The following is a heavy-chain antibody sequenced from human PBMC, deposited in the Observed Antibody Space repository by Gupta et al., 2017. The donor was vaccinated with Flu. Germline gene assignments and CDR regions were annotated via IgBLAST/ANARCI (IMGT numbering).Heavy chain of an antibody. CDR1: GYTFTGYY. J-gene: IGHJ4*02. CDR3: ARAVLMVYAPMPNYFDY. D-gene: IGHD2-8*01. V-gene: IGHV1-2*02. Sequence: QVQLVQSGAEVKKPGASVKVSCKASGYTFTGYYMHWVRQAPGQGLEWMGWINPNSGGTNYAQKFQGRVTMTRDTSISTAYMELSRLRSDDTAVYYCARAVLMVYAPMPNYFDYWGQGTLVTVSS. CDR2: INPNSGGT.